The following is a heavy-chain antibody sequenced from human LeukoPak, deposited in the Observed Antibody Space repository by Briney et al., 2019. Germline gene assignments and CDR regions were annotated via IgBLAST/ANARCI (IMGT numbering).Heavy chain of an antibody. J-gene: IGHJ4*02. D-gene: IGHD3-22*01. V-gene: IGHV4-38-2*02. CDR2: IYHSGST. Sequence: PSETLSLICTVSGYSISSGYYWGWIRQPPGKGLEWIGSIYHSGSTYYNPSLKSRVTISVDTSKNQFSLKLSSVTAADTAVYYCARGPHHYYDSSGYYSNWGQGTLVTVSS. CDR3: ARGPHHYYDSSGYYSN. CDR1: GYSISSGYY.